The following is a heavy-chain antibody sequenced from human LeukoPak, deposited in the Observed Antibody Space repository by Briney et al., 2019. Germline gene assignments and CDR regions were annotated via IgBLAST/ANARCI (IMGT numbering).Heavy chain of an antibody. Sequence: GASVKVSCKASGCTFSSYAISWVRQAPGQGLEWMGGLIPIFGTANYAQKFQGRVTITGDKSTSTAYMELSSLRSEDTAVYYCARDRESGAVAGNPPGHFDYWGQGTLVTVSS. CDR1: GCTFSSYA. CDR2: LIPIFGTA. CDR3: ARDRESGAVAGNPPGHFDY. J-gene: IGHJ4*02. V-gene: IGHV1-69*06. D-gene: IGHD6-19*01.